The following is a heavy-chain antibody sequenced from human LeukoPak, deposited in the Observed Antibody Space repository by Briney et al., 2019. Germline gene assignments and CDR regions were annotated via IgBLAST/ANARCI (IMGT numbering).Heavy chain of an antibody. CDR1: GSSISSYY. D-gene: IGHD3-22*01. J-gene: IGHJ4*02. Sequence: PSETLSLTCTVSGSSISSYYWSWIRQPPGKGLEWIGYIYYSGSTNYNPSLKSRVTISVDTSQNQFSLKLNSVTAADTAVYYCARSYYYDSSGFIGYWGQGTLVTVSS. V-gene: IGHV4-59*01. CDR3: ARSYYYDSSGFIGY. CDR2: IYYSGST.